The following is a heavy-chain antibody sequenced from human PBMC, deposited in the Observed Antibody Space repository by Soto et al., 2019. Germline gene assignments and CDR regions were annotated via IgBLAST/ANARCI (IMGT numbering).Heavy chain of an antibody. CDR2: ISSSSSYI. D-gene: IGHD3-3*01. CDR3: ARNHFQGYDFWSGYSRDDAFDI. V-gene: IGHV3-21*01. Sequence: GGSLRLSCAASGFTFSSYSMNWVRQAPGKGLEWVSSISSSSSYIYYADSVKGRFTISRDNAKNSLYLQMNSLRAEDTAVYYCARNHFQGYDFWSGYSRDDAFDIWGQGTMVTVSS. J-gene: IGHJ3*02. CDR1: GFTFSSYS.